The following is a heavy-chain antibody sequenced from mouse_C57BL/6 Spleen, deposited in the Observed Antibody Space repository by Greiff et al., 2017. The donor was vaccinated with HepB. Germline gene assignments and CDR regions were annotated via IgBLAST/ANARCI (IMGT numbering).Heavy chain of an antibody. J-gene: IGHJ2*01. CDR1: GYTFTSYW. V-gene: IGHV1-69*01. CDR3: ARGGSSGYLDY. D-gene: IGHD3-2*02. Sequence: VQLQQPGAELVIPGASVKLSCKASGYTFTSYWMHWVKRRPGRSLEWIVEIDPSDSYTNYNQKFKGKSTLTVDKSSSTAYMQLSSLTSEDSAVYYCARGGSSGYLDYWGQGTTLTVSS. CDR2: IDPSDSYT.